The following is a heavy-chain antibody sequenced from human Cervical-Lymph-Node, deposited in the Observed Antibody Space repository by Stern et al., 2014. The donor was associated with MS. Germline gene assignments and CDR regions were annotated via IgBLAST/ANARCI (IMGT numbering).Heavy chain of an antibody. CDR3: ARDSTASWYDY. CDR2: IYTSGGT. D-gene: IGHD6-13*01. CDR1: GGSISSYY. Sequence: VQLVESGPGLVKPSETLSLTCTVSGGSISSYYWSWIRQPAGKGLEWIGRIYTSGGTNYNPSLTSRVTLSADTTQNQFSLKLSTVTAADTAVYYCARDSTASWYDYWGQGTLVIVSS. J-gene: IGHJ4*02. V-gene: IGHV4-4*07.